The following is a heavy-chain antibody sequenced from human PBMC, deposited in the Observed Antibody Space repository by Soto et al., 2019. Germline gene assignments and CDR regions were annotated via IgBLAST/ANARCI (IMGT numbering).Heavy chain of an antibody. J-gene: IGHJ6*02. CDR2: IKEDGSEK. Sequence: GGSLRLSCAASGFTFSTYWMSWVRQAPGKGLEWVADIKEDGSEKYYVDSVEGRFTISRDNAKNSLYLQMTSLRAEDTALYYCARGWGYFDSSGFPYLYAMDVWGQGTTVTVSS. CDR1: GFTFSTYW. V-gene: IGHV3-7*01. D-gene: IGHD3-22*01. CDR3: ARGWGYFDSSGFPYLYAMDV.